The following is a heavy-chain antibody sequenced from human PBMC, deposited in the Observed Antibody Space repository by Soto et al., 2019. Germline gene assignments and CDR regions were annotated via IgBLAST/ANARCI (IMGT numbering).Heavy chain of an antibody. D-gene: IGHD3-22*01. J-gene: IGHJ3*02. V-gene: IGHV1-2*02. CDR1: GYTFTGYY. CDR3: ARGALTPSYYYDSSGSYYGGAFDI. Sequence: VASVKVSCKASGYTFTGYYMHWVRQAPGQGLEWMGWINPNSGGTNYAQKFQGRVTMTRDTSISTAYMELSRLRSDDTAVYYCARGALTPSYYYDSSGSYYGGAFDIWGQGTMVTVSS. CDR2: INPNSGGT.